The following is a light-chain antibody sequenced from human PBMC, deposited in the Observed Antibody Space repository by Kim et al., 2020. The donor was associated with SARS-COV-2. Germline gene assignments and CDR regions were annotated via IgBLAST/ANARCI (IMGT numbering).Light chain of an antibody. CDR1: SNNVGNQG. CDR3: SAWDSSLSAQV. V-gene: IGLV10-54*01. J-gene: IGLJ2*01. Sequence: QAGLTQPPSVSKGLRQTATLTCTGNSNNVGNQGAAWLQQHQGHPPKLLSYRNNNRPSGISERLSASRSGNTASLTITGLQPEEAADYYCSAWDSSLSAQVFGGGTQLTVL. CDR2: RNN.